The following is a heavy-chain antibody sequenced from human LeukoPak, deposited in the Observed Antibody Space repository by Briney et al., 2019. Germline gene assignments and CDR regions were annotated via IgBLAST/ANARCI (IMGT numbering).Heavy chain of an antibody. Sequence: PGGSLRLSCAASGFTFSSYSMNWVRQAPGKGLEWVSSISSSSSYIYYADSLKGRFTISRDNAKNSLYLQMNSLRAEDTAVYYCARMGGYNALGFAFDIWGQGTMVTVSS. CDR2: ISSSSSYI. CDR3: ARMGGYNALGFAFDI. V-gene: IGHV3-21*01. CDR1: GFTFSSYS. D-gene: IGHD5-24*01. J-gene: IGHJ3*02.